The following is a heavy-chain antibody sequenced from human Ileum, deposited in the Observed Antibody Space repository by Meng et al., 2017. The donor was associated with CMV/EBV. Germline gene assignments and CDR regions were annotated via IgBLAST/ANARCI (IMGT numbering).Heavy chain of an antibody. Sequence: CTVAGGANRSGGYDWSWIRQHPGKGLDWIGHIYYRRSANYNPSLKSRVTISVDTSKNQFSLKLSSVTAADTAVYYWATLTSGTYSFDYWGQGTLVTVSS. V-gene: IGHV4-31*03. CDR2: IYYRRSA. CDR3: ATLTSGTYSFDY. J-gene: IGHJ4*02. CDR1: GGANRSGGYD. D-gene: IGHD1-26*01.